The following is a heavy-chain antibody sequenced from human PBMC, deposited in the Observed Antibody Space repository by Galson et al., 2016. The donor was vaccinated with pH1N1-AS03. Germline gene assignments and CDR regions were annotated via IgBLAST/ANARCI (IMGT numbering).Heavy chain of an antibody. CDR2: ISAYSGNT. CDR3: ATSGRKNMNYFDNSGS. J-gene: IGHJ5*02. D-gene: IGHD6-19*01. CDR1: GYSFTTFG. Sequence: SVKVSCKASGYSFTTFGINWVRQAPGQGLEWLGWISAYSGNTDYAQSLQGRVSMTTDPSTSTAYMELTSLTSDDTAIYYCATSGRKNMNYFDNSGSWGQGTLVTVSS. V-gene: IGHV1-18*01.